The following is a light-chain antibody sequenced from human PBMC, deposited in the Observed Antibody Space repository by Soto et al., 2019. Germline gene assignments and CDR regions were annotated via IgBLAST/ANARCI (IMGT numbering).Light chain of an antibody. J-gene: IGKJ1*01. CDR1: QSVSSN. V-gene: IGKV3-15*01. CDR3: QQYNNWPRT. Sequence: EIVMTQSPATLCVSPGERAPLPGRASQSVSSNLAWYQQTHGQAPRLLIYGASTRDTGIPARFSGSWSGTEFTLTISRLQSEDFQVYYCQQYNNWPRTFGQGTKVDIK. CDR2: GAS.